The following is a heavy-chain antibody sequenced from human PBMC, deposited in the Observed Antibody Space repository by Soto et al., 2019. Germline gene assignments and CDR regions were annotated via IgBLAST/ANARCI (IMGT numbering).Heavy chain of an antibody. CDR2: ISGSGASI. D-gene: IGHD2-15*01. V-gene: IGHV3-23*01. CDR1: GFTFSSYV. J-gene: IGHJ4*02. CDR3: AKDGLGSCTGGTCYGSDY. Sequence: EVQLLESGGNLVQPGGSLRLSCAASGFTFSSYVMSWVRQAPGKGLEWVSTISGSGASIYDADSVKGRFTISRDNSKNTVFLQMNSLRAEDTAVYYCAKDGLGSCTGGTCYGSDYWGQGTLVTGS.